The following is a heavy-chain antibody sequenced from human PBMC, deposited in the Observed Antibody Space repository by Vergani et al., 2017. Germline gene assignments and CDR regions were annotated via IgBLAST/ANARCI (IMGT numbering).Heavy chain of an antibody. V-gene: IGHV3-7*01. CDR3: AMSPHGYTYGGYISQFDP. Sequence: EVQLVASGGGLVQRGGSLRLSCEASGFTFSNLWMTWVRQAPGKGLEWVANIKYDGSKKNYVDSVKGRFTISRDNAKNSLYLQMNNLRVEDTAVYFCAMSPHGYTYGGYISQFDPWGQGTLVTVSS. CDR2: IKYDGSKK. J-gene: IGHJ5*02. D-gene: IGHD5-18*01. CDR1: GFTFSNLW.